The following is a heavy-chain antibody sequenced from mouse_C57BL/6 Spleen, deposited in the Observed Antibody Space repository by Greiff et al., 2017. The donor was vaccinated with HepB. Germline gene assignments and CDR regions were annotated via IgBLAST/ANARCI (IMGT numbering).Heavy chain of an antibody. J-gene: IGHJ4*01. CDR2: ISSGGSYT. Sequence: DVQLVESGGDLVKPGGSLKLSCAASGFTFSSYGMSWVRQTPDKRLEWVATISSGGSYTYYPDSVKGRFTISRDNAKNTLYLQMSSLKSEDTAMYYCARQDYYGSSPSYYAMDYWGQGTSVTVSS. CDR1: GFTFSSYG. CDR3: ARQDYYGSSPSYYAMDY. V-gene: IGHV5-6*01. D-gene: IGHD1-1*01.